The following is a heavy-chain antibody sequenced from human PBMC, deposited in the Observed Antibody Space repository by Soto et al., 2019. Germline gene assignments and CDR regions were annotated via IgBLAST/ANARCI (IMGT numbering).Heavy chain of an antibody. J-gene: IGHJ3*02. D-gene: IGHD3-22*01. CDR3: AVGVGDTSGYPRVAYDI. V-gene: IGHV1-3*05. Sequence: QVQLVQSGTEEKKPGASVKVSCKASGYTFTSYALHWVRQAPGQRLEWMGWINGGNGNTKYSQKFQGRVTITRDTSARTAYMELSSLRSEDTAVYYCAVGVGDTSGYPRVAYDIWGQETMVTVSS. CDR2: INGGNGNT. CDR1: GYTFTSYA.